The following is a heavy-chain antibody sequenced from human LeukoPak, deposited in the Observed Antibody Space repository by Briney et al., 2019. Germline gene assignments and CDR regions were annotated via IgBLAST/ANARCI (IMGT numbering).Heavy chain of an antibody. Sequence: SETLSLTCTVSGGSISSYYWSWIRQPPGKGLEWIGYIYYSGSTNYNPSLKSRVTISVDTSKNQFSLKLSSVTAADTAVYYCARGRYYYDSRGGYYYYYMDVWGKGTTVTVSS. J-gene: IGHJ6*03. D-gene: IGHD3-22*01. CDR1: GGSISSYY. V-gene: IGHV4-59*12. CDR2: IYYSGST. CDR3: ARGRYYYDSRGGYYYYYMDV.